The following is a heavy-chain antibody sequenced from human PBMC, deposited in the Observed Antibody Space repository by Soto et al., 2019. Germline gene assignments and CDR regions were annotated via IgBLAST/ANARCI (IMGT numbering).Heavy chain of an antibody. CDR3: AIWPGPFSGNNFDY. V-gene: IGHV4-59*08. D-gene: IGHD5-18*01. CDR1: GGSISSYY. J-gene: IGHJ4*02. CDR2: IYYSGST. Sequence: SETLSLTCTVSGGSISSYYWSWIRQPPGKGLEWIGYIYYSGSTNYNPSLKSRVTISVDTSKNQFSLKLSPVTAADTAVYYCAIWPGPFSGNNFDYWGQGTLVTVSS.